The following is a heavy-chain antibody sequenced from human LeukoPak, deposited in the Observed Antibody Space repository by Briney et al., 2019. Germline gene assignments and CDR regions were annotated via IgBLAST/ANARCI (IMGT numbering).Heavy chain of an antibody. V-gene: IGHV4-59*12. Sequence: SETLSLTCTVSGGSISSYYWNWIRQPPGKGLEWIGYIYYSGSANYNPSLKSRVTISVDTSKNQVSLKLSSVTAADTAVFFCARGSLYGEYVFDYWGQGTLVTVSS. CDR1: GGSISSYY. D-gene: IGHD4-17*01. J-gene: IGHJ4*02. CDR3: ARGSLYGEYVFDY. CDR2: IYYSGSA.